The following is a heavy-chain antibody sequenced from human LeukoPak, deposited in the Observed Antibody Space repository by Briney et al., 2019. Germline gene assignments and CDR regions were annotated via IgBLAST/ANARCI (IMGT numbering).Heavy chain of an antibody. CDR2: IYTSGST. V-gene: IGHV4-4*07. D-gene: IGHD3-3*01. J-gene: IGHJ4*02. CDR1: GGSISSYY. Sequence: SETLTLTCTASGGSISSYYWSWIRQPAGKGLEWIGRIYTSGSTNYNPSLMSRVTISVDTSKNQSSLKLSSVTAADTAVYYCARAGGMEWFDYWGQGTLVTVSS. CDR3: ARAGGMEWFDY.